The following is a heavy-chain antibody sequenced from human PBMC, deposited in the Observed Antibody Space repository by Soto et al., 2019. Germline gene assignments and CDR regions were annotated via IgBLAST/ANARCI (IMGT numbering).Heavy chain of an antibody. V-gene: IGHV1-18*01. J-gene: IGHJ4*02. CDR3: ASNSPSSGYYPFDY. CDR1: GYTFTSYG. CDR2: ISAYNGNT. Sequence: QVQLVQSGAEVKKPGASVKVSCKASGYTFTSYGISWVQQAPGQGLEWMGWISAYNGNTNYAQKLQGRVTMTTDTSTSTAYRELRSRRSDDTAVYYGASNSPSSGYYPFDYWGQGTLVTVSS. D-gene: IGHD3-22*01.